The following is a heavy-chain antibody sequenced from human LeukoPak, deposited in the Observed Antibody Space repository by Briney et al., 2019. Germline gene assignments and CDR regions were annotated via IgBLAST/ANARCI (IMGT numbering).Heavy chain of an antibody. Sequence: GGSLRLSCAASGFTFSSYWMHWVRQAPGKGLEWVSGINWNGGSTGYAGSVKGRFTISRDNAKNSLYLQMNSLRAEDTALYYCARSGSTYYYYIDVWGKGTTVTVSS. J-gene: IGHJ6*03. CDR3: ARSGSTYYYYIDV. V-gene: IGHV3-20*04. CDR2: INWNGGST. D-gene: IGHD3-22*01. CDR1: GFTFSSYW.